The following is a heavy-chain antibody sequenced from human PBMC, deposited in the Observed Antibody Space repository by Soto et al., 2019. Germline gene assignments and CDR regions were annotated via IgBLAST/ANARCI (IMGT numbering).Heavy chain of an antibody. CDR3: AKIGRYCSGGSCSFDY. CDR1: GGSFSGYY. CDR2: INHSGST. D-gene: IGHD2-15*01. Sequence: SETLSLTCAVYGGSFSGYYWSWIRQPPGKGLEWIGEINHSGSTNYNPSLKSRVTISVDTSKNQFSLKLSSVTAADTAVYYCAKIGRYCSGGSCSFDYWGQGTLVTVSS. J-gene: IGHJ4*02. V-gene: IGHV4-34*01.